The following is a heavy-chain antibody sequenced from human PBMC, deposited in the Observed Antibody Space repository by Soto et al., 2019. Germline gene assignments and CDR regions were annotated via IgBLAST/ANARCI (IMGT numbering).Heavy chain of an antibody. Sequence: GESLKISCKASGYKFTRYWIAWVRQMPGKGLEWMGIIYPGDSNTKYSPSFQGQVTISADKSISTAYLQWSSLKASDTAMYYCASSGYGYVRDAFDIWGQGTMVTVSS. CDR2: IYPGDSNT. CDR3: ASSGYGYVRDAFDI. J-gene: IGHJ3*02. V-gene: IGHV5-51*01. CDR1: GYKFTRYW. D-gene: IGHD5-18*01.